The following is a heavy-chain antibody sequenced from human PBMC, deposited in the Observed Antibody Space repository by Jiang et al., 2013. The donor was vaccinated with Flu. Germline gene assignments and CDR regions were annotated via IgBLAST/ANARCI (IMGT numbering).Heavy chain of an antibody. CDR3: AHRRWGFGTALHFFDY. CDR1: GFSLNTGGES. Sequence: KPTQTLTLTCALSGFSLNTGGESVGWIRQPPGKALEWLALIYWDDDKWYSPSLKTRLTVTKDTSKNHVVLTLTNLDPVDTATYYCAHRRWGFGTALHFFDYWGQGIPVAVS. J-gene: IGHJ4*02. D-gene: IGHD3-10*01. V-gene: IGHV2-5*02. CDR2: IYWDDDK.